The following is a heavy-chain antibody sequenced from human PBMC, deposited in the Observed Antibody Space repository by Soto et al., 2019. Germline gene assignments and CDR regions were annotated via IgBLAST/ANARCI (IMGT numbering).Heavy chain of an antibody. CDR1: GGSISSSSYY. J-gene: IGHJ5*02. V-gene: IGHV4-39*01. CDR2: IYYSGST. D-gene: IGHD3-3*01. Sequence: ETLSLTCTVSGGSISSSSYYWGWIRQPPGKGLEWIGSIYYSGSTYYNPSLKSRVTISVDTSKNQFSLKLSSVTAADTAVYYCATRQDFWSGYYEPVGWLDPWGQGTLVTVSS. CDR3: ATRQDFWSGYYEPVGWLDP.